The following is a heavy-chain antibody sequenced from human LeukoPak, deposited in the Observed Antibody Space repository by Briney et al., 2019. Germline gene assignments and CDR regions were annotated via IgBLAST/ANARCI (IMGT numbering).Heavy chain of an antibody. CDR3: ARSYDGYVRSFDY. CDR2: IKEDGSEK. J-gene: IGHJ4*02. V-gene: IGHV3-7*01. D-gene: IGHD5-24*01. Sequence: GGSLRLSCAASGFIFSSHWMSWVRQAAGKGLEWVASIKEDGSEKSYMYSVKGRFTISRDNAKDSLYLQMNSLRAEDTGVYYCARSYDGYVRSFDYWGQGALVTVSS. CDR1: GFIFSSHW.